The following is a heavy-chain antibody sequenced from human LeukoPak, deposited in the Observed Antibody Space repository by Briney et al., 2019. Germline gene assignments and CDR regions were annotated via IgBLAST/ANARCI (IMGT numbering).Heavy chain of an antibody. CDR3: ARRITRNSSGWYIPYYFDY. V-gene: IGHV4-38-2*02. CDR1: DYSISSGDYY. J-gene: IGHJ4*02. CDR2: IFHSGST. D-gene: IGHD6-19*01. Sequence: PSETLSLTCTVSDYSISSGDYYWGWIRQPPGKGLEWIGSIFHSGSTYYNPSLKSRVTISVDTSKNQFSLRLSSVTAADTAVYYCARRITRNSSGWYIPYYFDYWGQGTLVTVSS.